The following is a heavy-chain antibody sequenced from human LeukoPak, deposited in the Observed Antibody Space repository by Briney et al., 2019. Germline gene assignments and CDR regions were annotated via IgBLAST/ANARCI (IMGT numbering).Heavy chain of an antibody. CDR2: IYYSGRA. D-gene: IGHD3-22*01. J-gene: IGHJ1*01. Sequence: SETLSLTCSVSGDSVSRSDSYWDWIRQPPGKGLEWIGTIYYSGRAYYSPSLKSRVTMSVDPSNNQFSLNLRSVTAADTAVYYCARRRYYDGSGYLEWGQGTLLSVSS. V-gene: IGHV4-39*01. CDR3: ARRRYYDGSGYLE. CDR1: GDSVSRSDSY.